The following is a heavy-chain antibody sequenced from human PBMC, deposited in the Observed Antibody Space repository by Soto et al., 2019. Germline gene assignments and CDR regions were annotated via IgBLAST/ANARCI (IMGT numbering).Heavy chain of an antibody. J-gene: IGHJ4*02. CDR3: ARDNSGYDSSGYYSLAS. V-gene: IGHV3-48*02. CDR2: ISSSSSTI. CDR1: GFTFSSYS. Sequence: LRLSCAASGFTFSSYSMNWVRQAPGKGLEWVSYISSSSSTIYYADSVKGRFTISRDNAKNSLYLQMNSLRDEDTAVYYCARDNSGYDSSGYYSLASWGQGTLVTVSS. D-gene: IGHD3-22*01.